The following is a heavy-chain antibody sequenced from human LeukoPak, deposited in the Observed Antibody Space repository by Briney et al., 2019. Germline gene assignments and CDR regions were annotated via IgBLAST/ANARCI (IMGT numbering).Heavy chain of an antibody. D-gene: IGHD2-2*01. Sequence: VSCKASGYTFTGYYMHWGGQAPGQGVEWMGRINPNSGGTNYAQKFQGRVTMTRETYNRTAYMELSRLRSDDTAVYYCARVPAASFWFDPWGQGTLVTVSS. CDR2: INPNSGGT. CDR1: GYTFTGYY. CDR3: ARVPAASFWFDP. J-gene: IGHJ5*02. V-gene: IGHV1-2*06.